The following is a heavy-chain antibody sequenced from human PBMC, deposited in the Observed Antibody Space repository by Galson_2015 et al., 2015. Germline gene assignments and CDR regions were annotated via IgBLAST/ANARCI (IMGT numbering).Heavy chain of an antibody. CDR1: GLTFSRFG. Sequence: LRLSCAASGLTFSRFGMHWVRQAPGRGLGWVPLISPDGSNKYYADSVKGRFTVSRDNSKNTLFLQINSLRAEDTAVYYCARDGSGWYPGDYWGQGTLVTVSS. D-gene: IGHD6-19*01. CDR3: ARDGSGWYPGDY. J-gene: IGHJ4*02. V-gene: IGHV3-30*03. CDR2: ISPDGSNK.